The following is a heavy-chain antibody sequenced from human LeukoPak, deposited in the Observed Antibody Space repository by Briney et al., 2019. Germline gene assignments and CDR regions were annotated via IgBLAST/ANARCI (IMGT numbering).Heavy chain of an antibody. CDR3: ARYGHFDY. J-gene: IGHJ4*02. CDR2: INAKSGGK. CDR1: GYTFTGYN. D-gene: IGHD3-10*01. V-gene: IGHV1-2*02. Sequence: ASVKVSCKSSGYTFTGYNMQWLGQAPGQGLEWMGWINAKSGGKNYAQKFQGRVTMTRHTSISTAYMELSRLRSDDTAVYYCARYGHFDYWGQGTLVTVSS.